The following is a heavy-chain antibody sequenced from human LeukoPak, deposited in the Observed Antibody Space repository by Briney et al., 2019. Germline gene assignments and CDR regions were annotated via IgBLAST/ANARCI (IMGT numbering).Heavy chain of an antibody. CDR2: TNTDGSST. V-gene: IGHV3-74*03. CDR3: ARGYYALDY. Sequence: PGGSLRLSCAASGFTFSSYWMHWVRQAPGKGLVWVSGTNTDGSSTMYADSVKGRFTIARDNAKNTLYLQMNSLRAEDTAVYYCARGYYALDYWGQGTLVTVSS. J-gene: IGHJ4*02. D-gene: IGHD3-22*01. CDR1: GFTFSSYW.